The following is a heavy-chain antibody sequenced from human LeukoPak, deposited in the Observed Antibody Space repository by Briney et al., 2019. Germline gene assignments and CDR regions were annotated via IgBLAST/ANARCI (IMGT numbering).Heavy chain of an antibody. Sequence: ASVKVSCKTSGYTFISYGITWVRQAPGQGLEWMGWISAYNGNTNYAQKLQGRVTMTTDTSTSTAYMELRSLRSDDTAVYYCATDYEPFYGDYVQFDYWGQGTLVTVSS. D-gene: IGHD4-17*01. CDR2: ISAYNGNT. CDR1: GYTFISYG. J-gene: IGHJ4*02. V-gene: IGHV1-18*01. CDR3: ATDYEPFYGDYVQFDY.